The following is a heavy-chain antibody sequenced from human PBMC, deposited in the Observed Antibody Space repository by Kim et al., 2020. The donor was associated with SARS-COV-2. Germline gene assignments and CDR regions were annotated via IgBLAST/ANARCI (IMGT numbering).Heavy chain of an antibody. CDR3: ARWFGGSGSSPAGGYYGMDV. CDR2: MNPNSGNT. CDR1: GYTFTSYD. J-gene: IGHJ6*02. D-gene: IGHD1-26*01. Sequence: ASVKVSCKASGYTFTSYDINWVRQATGQGLEWMGWMNPNSGNTGYAQKFQGRVTMTRNTSISTAYMELSSLRSEDTAVYYCARWFGGSGSSPAGGYYGMDVWGQGTTVTVSS. V-gene: IGHV1-8*01.